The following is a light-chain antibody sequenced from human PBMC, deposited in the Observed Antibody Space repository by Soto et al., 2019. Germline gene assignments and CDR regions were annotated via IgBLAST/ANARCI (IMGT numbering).Light chain of an antibody. CDR1: SSDVGGYNY. Sequence: QSVLTQPASVSGSPGQSITISCTATSSDVGGYNYVSWYQQHPGKAPKLMIFEVSNRPSGVSYRLSGSKSGNTASLTISGLQADDEADYYCCSYTSSSIRVFGGGTKVTVL. J-gene: IGLJ3*02. CDR2: EVS. V-gene: IGLV2-14*01. CDR3: CSYTSSSIRV.